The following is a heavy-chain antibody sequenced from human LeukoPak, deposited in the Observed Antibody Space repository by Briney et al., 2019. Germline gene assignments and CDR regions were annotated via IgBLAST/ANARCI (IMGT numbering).Heavy chain of an antibody. J-gene: IGHJ1*01. CDR3: ASDRPSSSSSLFHQ. Sequence: GGSLRLSCAASGFTFSSYSMNWVRQAPGKGLEWVSYISSSSSTIYYADSVKGRFTISRDNAKNSLYLQMNSLRAEDTAVYYCASDRPSSSSSLFHQWGQGTLVTVSS. V-gene: IGHV3-48*01. CDR2: ISSSSSTI. CDR1: GFTFSSYS. D-gene: IGHD6-13*01.